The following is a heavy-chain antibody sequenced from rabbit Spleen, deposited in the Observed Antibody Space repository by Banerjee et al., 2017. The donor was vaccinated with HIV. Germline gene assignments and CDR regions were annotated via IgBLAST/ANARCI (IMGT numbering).Heavy chain of an antibody. J-gene: IGHJ4*01. V-gene: IGHV1S40*01. CDR1: GFSVSNSDD. CDR3: ARDPIANNHYHYFDL. D-gene: IGHD1-1*01. Sequence: QSLEESGGDLVKPGASLTLTCTASGFSVSNSDDMCWVRQAPGKGLEWIACIDGATSSSAWYASWAKGRFTISKTSSTTVTLQMTSVTATDTATYFCARDPIANNHYHYFDLWGPGTLVTVS. CDR2: IDGATSSSA.